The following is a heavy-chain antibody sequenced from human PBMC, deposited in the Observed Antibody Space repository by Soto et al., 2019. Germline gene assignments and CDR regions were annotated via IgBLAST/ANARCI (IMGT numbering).Heavy chain of an antibody. CDR3: ARTSYYGSGVFDI. CDR2: IYPGDSDT. V-gene: IGHV5-51*03. Sequence: EVQLVQSGAEVKKPGASLKISCKGSGYSFTIYWIGWVRQMPGKGLEWMGIIYPGDSDTRYSPSLQGQVTISADKSINTAYLQWSSLKDSDTAMYYCARTSYYGSGVFDIWGQGTMVNVSS. CDR1: GYSFTIYW. J-gene: IGHJ3*02. D-gene: IGHD3-10*01.